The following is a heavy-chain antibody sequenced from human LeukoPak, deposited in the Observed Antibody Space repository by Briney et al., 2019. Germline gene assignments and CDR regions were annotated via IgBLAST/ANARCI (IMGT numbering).Heavy chain of an antibody. CDR2: IYNSGST. CDR1: GGSISTYY. D-gene: IGHD5-18*01. Sequence: SETLSLTCTVAGGSISTYYWSWIRQPPGKGLEWIGYIYNSGSTNYNPSLKSRVTISVDTSKNKFSLKLSSVTAADTAVYYCARGGYSYDYDDDFDYWGQGTLVTVSS. V-gene: IGHV4-59*01. J-gene: IGHJ4*02. CDR3: ARGGYSYDYDDDFDY.